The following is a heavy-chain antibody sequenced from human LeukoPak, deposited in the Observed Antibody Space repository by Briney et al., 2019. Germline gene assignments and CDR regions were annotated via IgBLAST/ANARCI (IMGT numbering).Heavy chain of an antibody. J-gene: IGHJ3*01. CDR2: IKQDGSEK. Sequence: GGSLRLSCAASRITFTDWMSWVRQAPGKGLEWVANIKQDGSEKYYVDSVKGRFTISRDNDKKSLFLQMNRLRADDTAVYYCVSLRVSTVRDSFDLWGQGTMVTVSS. V-gene: IGHV3-7*01. CDR3: VSLRVSTVRDSFDL. D-gene: IGHD3-10*01. CDR1: RITFTDW.